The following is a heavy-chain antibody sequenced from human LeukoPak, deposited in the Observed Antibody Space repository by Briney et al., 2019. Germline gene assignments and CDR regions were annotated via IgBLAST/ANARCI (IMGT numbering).Heavy chain of an antibody. V-gene: IGHV3-23*01. J-gene: IGHJ3*02. CDR2: ISGSGGST. D-gene: IGHD3-16*01. CDR1: GFTFSSYS. CDR3: ANSRAYDAFDI. Sequence: GGSLRLSCAASGFTFSSYSMNWVRQAPGKGLEWVSAISGSGGSTYYADSVKGRFTISRDNSKNTLYLQMNSLRAEDTAVYYCANSRAYDAFDIWGQGTMVTVSS.